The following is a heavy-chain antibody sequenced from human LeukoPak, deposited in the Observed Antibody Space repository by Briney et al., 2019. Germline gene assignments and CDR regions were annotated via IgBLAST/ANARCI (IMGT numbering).Heavy chain of an antibody. Sequence: SETLSPTCTVSGASINSHYWSWIRQPAGKGLEWIGRIYISGSTNYNSSLQSRVTMSVDTSKNQFSLKLTSVTAADTAVYYCARALNPLPGTYYFDYWGQGTLVTVSS. D-gene: IGHD2-15*01. CDR2: IYISGST. CDR1: GASINSHY. CDR3: ARALNPLPGTYYFDY. V-gene: IGHV4-4*07. J-gene: IGHJ4*02.